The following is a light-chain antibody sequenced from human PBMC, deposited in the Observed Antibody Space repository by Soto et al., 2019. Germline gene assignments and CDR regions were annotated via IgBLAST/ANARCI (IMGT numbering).Light chain of an antibody. CDR2: DVS. Sequence: QFSLTQPRSVSGSPGQSVTISCTGTASDVGGYSYVSWYQQHPGKVPKLIIYDVSKWPSGVPDRFSGSKSGNTASLTISGLQAEDEGDYYCCSYAGSYTFVFGTGTKVTVL. CDR3: CSYAGSYTFV. CDR1: ASDVGGYSY. J-gene: IGLJ1*01. V-gene: IGLV2-11*01.